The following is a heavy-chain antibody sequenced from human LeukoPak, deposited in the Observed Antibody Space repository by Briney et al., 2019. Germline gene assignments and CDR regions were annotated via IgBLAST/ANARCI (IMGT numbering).Heavy chain of an antibody. Sequence: PSETLSLTCTVSGASISSWYWSWIRRPAGKGLEWLGHMYSSGSIKYNPSLKSRVTISVDKSKNQFSLKLSSVTAADTAVYYCAGDGDRTSWYYYWGQGTLVTVSS. J-gene: IGHJ4*02. CDR2: MYSSGSI. D-gene: IGHD6-13*01. CDR3: AGDGDRTSWYYY. CDR1: GASISSWY. V-gene: IGHV4-4*07.